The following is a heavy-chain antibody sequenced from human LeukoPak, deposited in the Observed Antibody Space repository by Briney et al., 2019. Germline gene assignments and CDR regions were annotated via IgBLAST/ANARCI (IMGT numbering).Heavy chain of an antibody. V-gene: IGHV4-59*01. CDR1: GGPLSSYY. CDR3: ARDYYDSSAVV. CDR2: IYNSGRT. J-gene: IGHJ3*01. D-gene: IGHD3-22*01. Sequence: PSETLSLTCTVSGGPLSSYYWSWIRQPPGKGLEWDGYIYNSGRTNYNPSLRSRVTISVDTSKNQFSLKLSSVTAADTAVYYCARDYYDSSAVVWGQGTMVTVSS.